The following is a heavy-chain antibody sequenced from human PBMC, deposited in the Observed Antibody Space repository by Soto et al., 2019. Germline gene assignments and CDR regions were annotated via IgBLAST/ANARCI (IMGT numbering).Heavy chain of an antibody. J-gene: IGHJ6*02. V-gene: IGHV4-59*01. CDR2: IYYSGST. Sequence: PSETLSLTCTVSGGSISSYYWIWIRQPPGKGLEWIGYIYYSGSTNYNPSLKSRVTISVDTSKNQFSLKLSSVTAADTAVYYCAREGDYYDSSGYSYYGMDVWGQGTTVTVSS. CDR3: AREGDYYDSSGYSYYGMDV. D-gene: IGHD3-22*01. CDR1: GGSISSYY.